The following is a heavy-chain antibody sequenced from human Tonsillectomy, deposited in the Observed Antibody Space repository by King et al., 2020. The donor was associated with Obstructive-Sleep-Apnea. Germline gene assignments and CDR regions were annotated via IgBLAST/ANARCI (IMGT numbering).Heavy chain of an antibody. J-gene: IGHJ4*02. V-gene: IGHV3-23*04. D-gene: IGHD3-16*01. CDR1: GFTFSSYD. CDR2: ITRSGDAT. Sequence: VQLVESGGGLVQPGGSLRLSCVASGFTFSSYDMSWLRQVPGKGLEWVSSITRSGDATYYPDSVKGRFTISRDNSQNTLYLQINSLRAEDTAVYYFAKRDYSGDVPPPALDNWGQGTLVTVSS. CDR3: AKRDYSGDVPPPALDN.